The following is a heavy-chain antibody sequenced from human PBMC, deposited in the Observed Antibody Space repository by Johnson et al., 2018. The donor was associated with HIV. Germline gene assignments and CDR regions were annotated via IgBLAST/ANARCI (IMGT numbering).Heavy chain of an antibody. V-gene: IGHV3-30*18. CDR1: GFTFSSYG. CDR2: ISYDGSNK. D-gene: IGHD1-26*01. J-gene: IGHJ3*02. Sequence: QVQLVESGGGVVQPGRSLRLSCAASGFTFSSYGMHWVRQAPGKGLEWVAVISYDGSNKYYADSVKGRFTIYRDNSKNTLYLQMNSLRAEDTAVYYCAKDVDASGSYQDAFDIWGQGTMVTVSS. CDR3: AKDVDASGSYQDAFDI.